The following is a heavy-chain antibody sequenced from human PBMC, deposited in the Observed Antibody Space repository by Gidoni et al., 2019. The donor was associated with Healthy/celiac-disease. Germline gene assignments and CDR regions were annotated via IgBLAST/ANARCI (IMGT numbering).Heavy chain of an antibody. V-gene: IGHV4-59*01. CDR1: GGSISSYY. CDR2: IYYSGST. Sequence: QVQLQESGPGLVKPSETLSLTCTVSGGSISSYYWSWIRQPPGKGLEWIGYIYYSGSTNYNPSLKSRVTISVDTSKNQFSLKLSSVTAADTAVYYCARDGVAAAGTWLAGWFDPWGQGTLVTVSS. D-gene: IGHD6-13*01. CDR3: ARDGVAAAGTWLAGWFDP. J-gene: IGHJ5*02.